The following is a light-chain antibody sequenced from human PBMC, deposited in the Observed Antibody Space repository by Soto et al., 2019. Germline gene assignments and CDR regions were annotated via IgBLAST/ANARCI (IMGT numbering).Light chain of an antibody. Sequence: DIQMAQFPSSLSACVGDRVTITCRASQGISTYLNWYQQKPGKAPKLLIYAASSLQSGVPSRFSGSGSETDFTLTISSLQPEDFATYYCQQSYTTTCTFGQGTKVDIK. J-gene: IGKJ1*01. CDR3: QQSYTTTCT. CDR1: QGISTY. CDR2: AAS. V-gene: IGKV1-39*01.